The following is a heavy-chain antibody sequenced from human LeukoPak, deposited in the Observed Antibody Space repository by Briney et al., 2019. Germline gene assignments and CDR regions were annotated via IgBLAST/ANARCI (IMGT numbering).Heavy chain of an antibody. V-gene: IGHV3-53*01. CDR2: IYSGGST. CDR3: ARTCGYSYASYYFDY. D-gene: IGHD5-18*01. CDR1: GFTVSSNY. Sequence: QSGGSLRLSCAASGFTVSSNYMSWVRQAPGKGLEWVSVIYSGGSTYYADSVKGRFTISRDNSKNTLYLQMNSLRAEDTAVYYCARTCGYSYASYYFDYWGQGTLVTVSS. J-gene: IGHJ4*02.